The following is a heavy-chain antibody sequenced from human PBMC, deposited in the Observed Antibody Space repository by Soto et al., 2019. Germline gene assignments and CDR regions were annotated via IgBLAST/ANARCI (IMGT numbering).Heavy chain of an antibody. J-gene: IGHJ4*02. CDR2: ISGSGGST. CDR3: AKDWSPTTVTSDTPFDY. CDR1: GFTFSSYA. Sequence: GGSLRLSCAASGFTFSSYAMSWVRQAPGKGLEWVSAISGSGGSTYYADSVKGRFTISRDNSKNTLYLQMNSLRAEDTAVYYCAKDWSPTTVTSDTPFDYWGQGTLVTVSS. V-gene: IGHV3-23*01. D-gene: IGHD4-17*01.